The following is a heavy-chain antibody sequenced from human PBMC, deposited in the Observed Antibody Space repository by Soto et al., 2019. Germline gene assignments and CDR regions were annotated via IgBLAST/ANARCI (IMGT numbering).Heavy chain of an antibody. J-gene: IGHJ3*02. D-gene: IGHD3-3*01. CDR2: IVVGSGNT. CDR1: GFTFTSSA. CDR3: AADQTYYDFWSGGSNAFDI. V-gene: IGHV1-58*01. Sequence: SVKVSCKASGFTFTSSAVQWVRQARGQRLEWIGWIVVGSGNTNYAQKFQERVTITRDMSTSTAYMELSSLRSEDTAVYYCAADQTYYDFWSGGSNAFDIWGQGTMVTVSS.